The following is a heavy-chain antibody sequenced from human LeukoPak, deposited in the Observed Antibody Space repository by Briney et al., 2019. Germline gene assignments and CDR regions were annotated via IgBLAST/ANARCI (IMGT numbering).Heavy chain of an antibody. J-gene: IGHJ2*01. D-gene: IGHD1-1*01. CDR2: ISSGSSYT. Sequence: GGSLRLSCAVSGFTFSTFSMNWVRQAPGKGLEWVSSISSGSSYTYYADSVKGRFTISRDNAKNSLYLQINSLRAEDTAVYYCAGSDTTGYIPRECDYCFFDLWGRGTLVTVSS. CDR1: GFTFSTFS. V-gene: IGHV3-21*01. CDR3: AGSDTTGYIPRECDYCFFDL.